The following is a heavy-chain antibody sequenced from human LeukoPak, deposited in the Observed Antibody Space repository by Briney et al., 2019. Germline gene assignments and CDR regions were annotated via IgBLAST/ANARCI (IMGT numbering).Heavy chain of an antibody. Sequence: PGGSLRLSCAVSGFTFTNYWMTWVRQAPGKGLEWVAVISYDGSNKYYADSVKGRFTISRDNSKNTLYLQMNSLRAEDTAVYYCAKSSRGSSGGPDYWGQGTLVTVSS. J-gene: IGHJ4*02. D-gene: IGHD6-6*01. CDR2: ISYDGSNK. V-gene: IGHV3-30*18. CDR1: GFTFTNYW. CDR3: AKSSRGSSGGPDY.